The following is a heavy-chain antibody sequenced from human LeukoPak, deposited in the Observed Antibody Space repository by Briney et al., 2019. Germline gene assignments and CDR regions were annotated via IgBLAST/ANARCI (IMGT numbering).Heavy chain of an antibody. D-gene: IGHD3-3*01. CDR1: GYTFTSYD. V-gene: IGHV1-8*01. J-gene: IGHJ6*04. CDR3: ARSVTIFGVVTHLDV. CDR2: MNPNSGNT. Sequence: ASVKVSCKASGYTFTSYDINWVRQATGQGLEWMGWMNPNSGNTGYAQKFQGRVTMTRNTSISTAYMELSSQRSEDTAVYYCARSVTIFGVVTHLDVWGKGTTVTVSS.